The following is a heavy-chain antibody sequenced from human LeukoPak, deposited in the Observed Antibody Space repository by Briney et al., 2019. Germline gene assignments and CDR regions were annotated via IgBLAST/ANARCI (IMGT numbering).Heavy chain of an antibody. Sequence: SLRLSCAASGFTFDDYAMHWVRQAPGKGLEWVSGISWNSGSIGYADSVKGRFTISRDNAKNSLYLQMNSLRAEDMALYYCARKMSPNYYGSSDDAFDIWGQGTMVTVSS. D-gene: IGHD3-22*01. V-gene: IGHV3-9*03. J-gene: IGHJ3*02. CDR2: ISWNSGSI. CDR1: GFTFDDYA. CDR3: ARKMSPNYYGSSDDAFDI.